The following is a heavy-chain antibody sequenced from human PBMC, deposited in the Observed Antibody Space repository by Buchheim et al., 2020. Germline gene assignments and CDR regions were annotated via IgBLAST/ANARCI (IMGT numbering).Heavy chain of an antibody. D-gene: IGHD6-13*01. V-gene: IGHV1-69*06. CDR2: IIPIFGTA. J-gene: IGHJ4*03. CDR3: GRTAAAGNALDY. Sequence: QVQLVQSGAELKKPGSSVKVSCKASGCTFSSYAISWVRQAPGQGLEWMGGIIPIFGTANYAQKFQGRVTITADKSTSTAYMELRSLRTDEAAGYYCGRTAAAGNALDYWGQGT. CDR1: GCTFSSYA.